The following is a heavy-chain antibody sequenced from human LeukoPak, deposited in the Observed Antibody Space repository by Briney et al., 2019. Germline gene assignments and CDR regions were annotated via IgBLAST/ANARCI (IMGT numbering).Heavy chain of an antibody. CDR2: IYHTGST. J-gene: IGHJ4*02. V-gene: IGHV4-59*02. CDR1: GGSVSDYY. D-gene: IGHD7-27*01. CDR3: ASRKLGNDY. Sequence: PSETLSLTCTISGGSVSDYYWSWIRQSPGKGLEWVGYIYHTGSTSYSPSLKSRGTISADTSQNQFSLKLSSVTAADTAVYYCASRKLGNDYWGQGTLVTVSS.